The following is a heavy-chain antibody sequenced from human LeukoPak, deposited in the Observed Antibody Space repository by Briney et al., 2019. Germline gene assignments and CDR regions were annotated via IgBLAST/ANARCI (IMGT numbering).Heavy chain of an antibody. CDR1: GGTFSSYA. D-gene: IGHD3-3*01. J-gene: IGHJ3*02. CDR2: IIPIFGTA. V-gene: IGHV1-69*05. Sequence: ASVKVSCKASGGTFSSYAISWVRQAPGQGLEWMGGIIPIFGTANYAQKFQGRVTITTDESTSTAYMELSSLRSEDTAVYYCARDRGGLRFVPPDAFDIWGQGTMVTVSS. CDR3: ARDRGGLRFVPPDAFDI.